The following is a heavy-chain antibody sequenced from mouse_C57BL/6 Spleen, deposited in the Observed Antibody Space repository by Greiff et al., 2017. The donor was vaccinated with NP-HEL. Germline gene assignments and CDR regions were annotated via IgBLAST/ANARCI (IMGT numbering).Heavy chain of an antibody. V-gene: IGHV1-74*01. D-gene: IGHD2-10*02. Sequence: QVQLQQPGAELVKPGASVKVSCKASGYTFTSYWMHWVKQRPGQGLGWIGGIHPSDSDTNYNQKFKGKATLTVDKSSSTAYMQLSSLTSEDSAVYYCAIETYGNYWFAYWGQGTLVTVSA. J-gene: IGHJ3*01. CDR3: AIETYGNYWFAY. CDR2: IHPSDSDT. CDR1: GYTFTSYW.